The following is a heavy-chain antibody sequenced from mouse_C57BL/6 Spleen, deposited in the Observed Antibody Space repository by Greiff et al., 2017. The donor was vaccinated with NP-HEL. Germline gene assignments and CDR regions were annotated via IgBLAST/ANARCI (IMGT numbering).Heavy chain of an antibody. Sequence: VQLQQPGAELVKPGASVKLSCKASGYTFTSYWMHWVKQRPGPGLEWIGMIHPNSGSTNYNEKFKSKATLTVDKSSSTAYMQLSSLTSEDSAVYYCARGRNYLHWYFDVWGTGTTVTVSS. CDR2: IHPNSGST. CDR1: GYTFTSYW. V-gene: IGHV1-64*01. D-gene: IGHD2-1*01. CDR3: ARGRNYLHWYFDV. J-gene: IGHJ1*03.